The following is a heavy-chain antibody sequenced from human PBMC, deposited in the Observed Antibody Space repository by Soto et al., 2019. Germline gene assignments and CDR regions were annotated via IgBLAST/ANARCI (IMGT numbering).Heavy chain of an antibody. CDR1: GFSFSGYS. D-gene: IGHD6-13*01. J-gene: IGHJ4*02. CDR3: AKSLAAAALDY. Sequence: GGSLRLSCVASGFSFSGYSMSWVRQAPGKGLEWVSAISGSGGSTYYADSVKGRFTISRDNSKNTLYLQMNSLRAEDTAVYYCAKSLAAAALDYWGQGTLVTVSS. V-gene: IGHV3-23*01. CDR2: ISGSGGST.